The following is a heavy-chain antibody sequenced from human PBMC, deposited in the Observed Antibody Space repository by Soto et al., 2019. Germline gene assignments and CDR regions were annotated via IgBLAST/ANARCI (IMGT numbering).Heavy chain of an antibody. J-gene: IGHJ4*02. Sequence: EVQLVESGGGLVKPGGSLRLSCAASGFTFSSYAMSWVRQAPGKGLEWVSAISGSGGSTYYADSVKGRFTISRDNSKNTLYLQMNSLRAEDTAVYYCAKAGSRVNYDSSGYYYVGAVDYWGQGTLVTVSS. CDR1: GFTFSSYA. V-gene: IGHV3-23*04. D-gene: IGHD3-22*01. CDR3: AKAGSRVNYDSSGYYYVGAVDY. CDR2: ISGSGGST.